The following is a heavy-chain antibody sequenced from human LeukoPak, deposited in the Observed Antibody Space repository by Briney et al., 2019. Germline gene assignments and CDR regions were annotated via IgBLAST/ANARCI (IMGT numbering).Heavy chain of an antibody. CDR3: ARDEWWQFIAVAITSYFDC. CDR1: GFTFNAYW. V-gene: IGHV3-7*01. Sequence: GGSLRLSCAGSGFTFNAYWMSWVRQAPGKGLEWVANIKSDGSEKHYADSVKGRFMISRDNAKNSLYLQMNSLRDEDTAVYYCARDEWWQFIAVAITSYFDCWGQGTLVTVSS. J-gene: IGHJ4*02. CDR2: IKSDGSEK. D-gene: IGHD6-19*01.